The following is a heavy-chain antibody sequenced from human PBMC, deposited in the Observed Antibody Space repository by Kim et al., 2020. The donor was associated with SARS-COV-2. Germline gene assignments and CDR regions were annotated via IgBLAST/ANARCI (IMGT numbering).Heavy chain of an antibody. J-gene: IGHJ4*02. Sequence: ASVKVSCKASGYTFTSYYMHWVRQAPGQGLEWIGIINPSGGSTSYAQKFQGRVTMTRDTSTSTVYMELSSLRSEDTAVYYCARATSVVAAINYWGQGTLVTVSS. CDR2: INPSGGST. V-gene: IGHV1-46*01. CDR1: GYTFTSYY. D-gene: IGHD2-15*01. CDR3: ARATSVVAAINY.